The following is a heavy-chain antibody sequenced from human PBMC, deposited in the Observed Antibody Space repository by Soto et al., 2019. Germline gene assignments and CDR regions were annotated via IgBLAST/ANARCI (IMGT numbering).Heavy chain of an antibody. D-gene: IGHD5-18*01. V-gene: IGHV3-9*01. CDR3: ARDWGYSYGLLDY. CDR1: GFTFDDYA. CDR2: ISWNSGSI. Sequence: PGGSLRLSCAASGFTFDDYAMHWVRQAPGKGLEWVSGISWNSGSIGYADSVKGRFTISRDNAKNSLYLQMNSLRAEDTAVYYCARDWGYSYGLLDYWGQGTLVTVSS. J-gene: IGHJ4*02.